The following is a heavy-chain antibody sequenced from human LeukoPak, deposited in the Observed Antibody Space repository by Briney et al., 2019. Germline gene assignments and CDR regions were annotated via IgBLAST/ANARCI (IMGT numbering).Heavy chain of an antibody. V-gene: IGHV3-15*01. CDR3: ITFSMIVVVISD. CDR2: IKSKADGGTT. CDR1: GFTFSNAW. Sequence: GGSLRLSCAASGFTFSNAWMSWVRQAPGKGLEWVGRIKSKADGGTTDYAAHVKGRFTISRDDSKNTLYLQMNSLKTEDTALYYCITFSMIVVVISDWGRGTLVTVSS. D-gene: IGHD3-22*01. J-gene: IGHJ4*02.